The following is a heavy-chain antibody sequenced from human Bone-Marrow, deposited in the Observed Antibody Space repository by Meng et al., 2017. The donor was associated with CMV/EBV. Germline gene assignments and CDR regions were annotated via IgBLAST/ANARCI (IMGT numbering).Heavy chain of an antibody. CDR1: GSTFSGSA. Sequence: GGSLRLSCAASGSTFSGSAMHWVRQAPGKGLEWVAVISYDGNNKYYTDSVKGRFTIYRDNSKNTLYLQMNSLRAEDKAVYYCAREDRRVYFDYWGQGTLVTVSS. CDR2: ISYDGNNK. CDR3: AREDRRVYFDY. V-gene: IGHV3-30-3*01. J-gene: IGHJ4*02.